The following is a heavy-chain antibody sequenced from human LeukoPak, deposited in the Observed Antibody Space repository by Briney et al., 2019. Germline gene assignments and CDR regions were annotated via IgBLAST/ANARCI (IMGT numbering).Heavy chain of an antibody. D-gene: IGHD3-10*01. CDR3: ARVYGSGSYFAVDY. J-gene: IGHJ4*02. Sequence: GASVKVSCKASGYTFTGYYMHWVRQAPGQGLECMGWISAYNGNTNYAQKLQGRVTMTTDTSTSTAYMELRSLRSDDTAVYYCARVYGSGSYFAVDYWGQGTLVTVSS. CDR1: GYTFTGYY. CDR2: ISAYNGNT. V-gene: IGHV1-18*04.